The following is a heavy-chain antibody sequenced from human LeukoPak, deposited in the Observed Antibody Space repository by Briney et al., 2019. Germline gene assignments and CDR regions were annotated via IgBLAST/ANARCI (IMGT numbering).Heavy chain of an antibody. CDR3: ARVGSSDYFDY. Sequence: GASVKVSCKASGGTFSSYAISWVRQAPGQGLEWMGRIIPIFGIANYAQKFQGRVTITADKSTSTAYMELSSLRSEKTAVYYCARVGSSDYFDYWGQGTLVTVSS. J-gene: IGHJ4*02. CDR2: IIPIFGIA. V-gene: IGHV1-69*04. CDR1: GGTFSSYA.